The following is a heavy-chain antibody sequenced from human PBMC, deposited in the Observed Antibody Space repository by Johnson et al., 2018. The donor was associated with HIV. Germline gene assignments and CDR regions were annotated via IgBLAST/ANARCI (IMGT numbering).Heavy chain of an antibody. V-gene: IGHV3-30-3*01. CDR2: ISYDGSNK. D-gene: IGHD3-22*01. CDR3: ARGGARSSGYYSAFDI. CDR1: GFTFSSYA. J-gene: IGHJ3*02. Sequence: QVQLVESGGGLIQPGGSLRLSCAASGFTFSSYAMHWVRQAPGKGLEWVAVISYDGSNKSYADSVKARFPISRDNSKNTLYLQMNSLRAEDTAVYYCARGGARSSGYYSAFDIWGQGTMVTVSS.